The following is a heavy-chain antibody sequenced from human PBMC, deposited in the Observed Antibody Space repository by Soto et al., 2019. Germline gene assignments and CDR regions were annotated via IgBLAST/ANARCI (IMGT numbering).Heavy chain of an antibody. CDR1: GYTFTSYG. CDR3: ARDDCSGGSCYSERAFDI. Sequence: RVSVKVSCKASGYTFTSYGISWVRQAPGQGLEWMGWISAYNGNTNYAQKLQGRVTMTTDTSTSTAYMELRSLRSDDTAVYYCARDDCSGGSCYSERAFDIWGQGTMVTVSS. D-gene: IGHD2-15*01. CDR2: ISAYNGNT. J-gene: IGHJ3*02. V-gene: IGHV1-18*01.